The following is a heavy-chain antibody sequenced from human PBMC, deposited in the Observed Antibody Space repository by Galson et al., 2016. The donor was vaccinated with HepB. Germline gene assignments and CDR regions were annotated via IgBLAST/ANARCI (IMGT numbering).Heavy chain of an antibody. V-gene: IGHV3-48*01. D-gene: IGHD4-23*01. CDR3: ARGGGYSGYFGMDV. CDR1: GFTFSLYA. Sequence: SLRLSCAASGFTFSLYAMNWVRQAPGKGPEWVSYIHTTTGNIYYADSVKGRFTISRDNAKNLLYLQMNTLRAGDTAVYYCARGGGYSGYFGMDVWGQGTTVTVSS. J-gene: IGHJ6*02. CDR2: IHTTTGNI.